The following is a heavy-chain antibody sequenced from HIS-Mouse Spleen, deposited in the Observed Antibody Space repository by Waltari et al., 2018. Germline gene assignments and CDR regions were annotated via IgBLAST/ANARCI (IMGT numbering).Heavy chain of an antibody. Sequence: QVQLQQWGAGLLKPSETLSLTCAVYGGSFSGYYWSWIRQPPGKGLEWIGEINHSGSTNYNPSLKSRVTISVDTSKNQFSLKLSSVTAADTAVYYCARGDDFWSGYPWAFDIWGQGTMVTVSS. CDR1: GGSFSGYY. D-gene: IGHD3-3*01. V-gene: IGHV4-34*01. CDR3: ARGDDFWSGYPWAFDI. J-gene: IGHJ3*02. CDR2: INHSGST.